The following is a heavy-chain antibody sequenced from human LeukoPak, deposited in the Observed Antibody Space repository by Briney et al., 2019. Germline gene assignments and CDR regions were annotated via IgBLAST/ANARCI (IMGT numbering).Heavy chain of an antibody. J-gene: IGHJ4*02. V-gene: IGHV4-59*01. CDR2: IYYSGST. CDR3: AGTTTLFDY. D-gene: IGHD1-14*01. Sequence: SETLSLTCTVSGGSISSYYWSWIRQPPGKGLEWIGYIYYSGSTNYNPSLKSRVTISVDTSKNQFSLKLSSVTAADTAVYYCAGTTTLFDYWGQGTLVTVSS. CDR1: GGSISSYY.